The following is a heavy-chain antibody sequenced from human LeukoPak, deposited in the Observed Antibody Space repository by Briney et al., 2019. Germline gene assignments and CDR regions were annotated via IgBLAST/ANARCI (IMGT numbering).Heavy chain of an antibody. D-gene: IGHD3-3*01. CDR2: INPNSGGT. CDR3: ARSYYDFWSGYYPTYYSCMDV. J-gene: IGHJ6*03. Sequence: ASVTVSCKASGYTFTGYYMHWVRQAPGQGLEWMGWINPNSGGTNYAQKFQGRVTMTRDTSISTAYMELSRLRSDDTAVYYCARSYYDFWSGYYPTYYSCMDVWGKGTTVTVSS. V-gene: IGHV1-2*02. CDR1: GYTFTGYY.